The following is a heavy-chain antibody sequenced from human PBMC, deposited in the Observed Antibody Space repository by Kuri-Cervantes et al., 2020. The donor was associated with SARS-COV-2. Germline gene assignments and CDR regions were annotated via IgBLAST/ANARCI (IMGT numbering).Heavy chain of an antibody. D-gene: IGHD6-19*01. CDR1: GGTFSSYA. V-gene: IGHV1-69*13. CDR2: IIPVLGTP. J-gene: IGHJ4*02. CDR3: TTDRSSGWPFDY. Sequence: SVKVSCKASGGTFSSYAISWVRQAPGQGLEWMGGIIPVLGTPNYAQKFQGRVMITADESTSTAYMELSRLRSEDTAVYYCTTDRSSGWPFDYWGQGTLVTVSS.